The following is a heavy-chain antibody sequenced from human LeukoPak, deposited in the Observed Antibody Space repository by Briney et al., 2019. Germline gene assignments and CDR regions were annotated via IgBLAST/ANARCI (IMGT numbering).Heavy chain of an antibody. J-gene: IGHJ4*02. CDR2: ISGSGVT. V-gene: IGHV3-23*01. D-gene: IGHD5-12*01. CDR1: GFTFSTSA. CDR3: AKDREMWLRTADY. Sequence: GGSLRLSCAASGFTFSTSAMTWVRQAPGKGLEWVSGISGSGVTDYADSVKGRFTISRDNSKNTLYLQMNSLRAEDTAVYYCAKDREMWLRTADYWGQGTLVTVSS.